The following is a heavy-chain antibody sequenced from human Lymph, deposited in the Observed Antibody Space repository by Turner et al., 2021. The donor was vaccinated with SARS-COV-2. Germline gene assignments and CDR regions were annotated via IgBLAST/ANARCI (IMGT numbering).Heavy chain of an antibody. V-gene: IGHV3-30-3*01. Sequence: QVQLVESGGGVVPPGRSLRLSCAASGFTFSNYAMHWVRQAPGKGLEWVALISYDGSNKYYADSVKGRFTISRDNSKNTLSLQMNSLRAEDTAVYYCARGLSGNYYFFDYWGQGTLVTVSS. J-gene: IGHJ4*02. CDR3: ARGLSGNYYFFDY. CDR1: GFTFSNYA. D-gene: IGHD1-26*01. CDR2: ISYDGSNK.